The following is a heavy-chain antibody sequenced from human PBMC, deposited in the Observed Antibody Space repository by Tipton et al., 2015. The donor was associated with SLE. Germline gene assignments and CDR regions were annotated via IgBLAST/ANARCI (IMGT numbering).Heavy chain of an antibody. CDR2: IHHGGNT. CDR1: GASLSGSY. Sequence: LRLSCSVYGASLSGSYWSWIRQPPGGGLEWIGEIHHGGNTNYNPSLMSRVTISVDTSKNQFSLRLNSVTAADTAVYYCARERATSASHYYYYMDVWDKGSTVTVSS. J-gene: IGHJ6*03. CDR3: ARERATSASHYYYYMDV. V-gene: IGHV4-34*01.